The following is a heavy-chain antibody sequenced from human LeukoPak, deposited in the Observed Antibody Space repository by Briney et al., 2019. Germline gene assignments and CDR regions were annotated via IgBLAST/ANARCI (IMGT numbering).Heavy chain of an antibody. CDR1: GGSISSYY. CDR3: AQSPSSSSPFDY. Sequence: PSETLSLTCTVSGGSISSYYWSWIRQPPGKGLEWIGYIYYSGSTNYNPSLKSRVTISVDTSKNQFSLKLSSVTAADTAVYYCAQSPSSSSPFDYWGQGTLVTVSS. D-gene: IGHD6-6*01. CDR2: IYYSGST. J-gene: IGHJ4*02. V-gene: IGHV4-59*01.